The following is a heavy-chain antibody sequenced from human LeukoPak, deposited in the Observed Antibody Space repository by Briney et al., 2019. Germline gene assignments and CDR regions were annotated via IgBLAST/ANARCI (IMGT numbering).Heavy chain of an antibody. CDR1: GFTFSSNW. J-gene: IGHJ4*02. CDR3: VRDLGGRSGH. V-gene: IGHV3-74*01. D-gene: IGHD1-26*01. Sequence: GGSLRLSCAASGFTFSSNWMQWARQAPGKGQVWVSRINEDGSTTNYADSVKGRSTIFRDNAKNTLYLQMNSLRAEDTAVYYCVRDLGGRSGHWGQGTLVTVSS. CDR2: INEDGSTT.